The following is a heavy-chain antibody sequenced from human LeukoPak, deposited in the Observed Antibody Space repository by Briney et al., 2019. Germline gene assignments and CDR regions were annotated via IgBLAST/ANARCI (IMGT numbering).Heavy chain of an antibody. J-gene: IGHJ6*02. Sequence: VASVKVSCKASGYTFTSYGISWVRQAPGQGLEWIGWISAYNGNTNYAQKLQGRVTMTTDTSTSTAYMELRSLRSDDTAVYYCARDQGLLWFGELLFPYYYYGMDVWGQGTTVTVSS. CDR2: ISAYNGNT. V-gene: IGHV1-18*01. CDR1: GYTFTSYG. D-gene: IGHD3-10*01. CDR3: ARDQGLLWFGELLFPYYYYGMDV.